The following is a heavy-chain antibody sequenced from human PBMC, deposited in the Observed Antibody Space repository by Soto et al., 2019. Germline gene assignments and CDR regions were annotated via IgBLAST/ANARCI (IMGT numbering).Heavy chain of an antibody. D-gene: IGHD1-26*01. CDR3: ARDAGATDFDY. V-gene: IGHV3-66*01. CDR1: GFTVSRNS. J-gene: IGHJ4*02. CDR2: IYTGGST. Sequence: PGGSLRLSCAVSGFTVSRNSLSWVRQAPGKGLEWVSVIYTGGSTYYADSVKGRFTISRDNSKNTLYLQMNSLRAEDTAVYYCARDAGATDFDYWGQGTLVTVSS.